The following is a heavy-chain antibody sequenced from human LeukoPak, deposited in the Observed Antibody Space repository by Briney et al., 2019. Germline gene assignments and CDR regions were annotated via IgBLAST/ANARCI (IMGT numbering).Heavy chain of an antibody. D-gene: IGHD3-3*01. J-gene: IGHJ4*02. V-gene: IGHV3-23*01. CDR3: AHDFWSGYTRPLDF. CDR1: GFTFSSYA. Sequence: PGGSLRLSCTASGFTFSSYAMSWVRQAPGRGLEWVSVISGRGDTTYYADSVKGRFTISRDNSKKILYLQMNSLRAEDTAVYYCAHDFWSGYTRPLDFWGQGTLVTVSS. CDR2: ISGRGDTT.